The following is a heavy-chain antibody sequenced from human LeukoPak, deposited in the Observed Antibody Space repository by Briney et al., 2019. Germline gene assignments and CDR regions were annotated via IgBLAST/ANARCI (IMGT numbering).Heavy chain of an antibody. CDR3: ARMTMESGDAFDF. Sequence: ASVKVSCKTSGYIFTSHGITWVRQVPGQGLQGMGWINPNKGNTNYEPRVQGRVTMTTDIYSSTDYMELRGLRSDYTGVYYCARMTMESGDAFDFWGQGTLVIVS. V-gene: IGHV1-18*01. CDR2: INPNKGNT. D-gene: IGHD1-1*01. CDR1: GYIFTSHG. J-gene: IGHJ3*01.